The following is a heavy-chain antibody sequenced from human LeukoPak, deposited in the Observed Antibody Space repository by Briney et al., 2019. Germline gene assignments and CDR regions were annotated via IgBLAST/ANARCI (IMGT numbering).Heavy chain of an antibody. V-gene: IGHV3-7*01. D-gene: IGHD4-17*01. J-gene: IGHJ4*02. CDR2: IKKDGSQR. CDR3: ARDRTVTTFDS. Sequence: GGSLRLSSAASGFTFGSYWMSWVRQAPGKGREWVANIKKDGSQRYYVDSVKGRFTSSRDNAKNSLYLQMISLRVEDTALYYCARDRTVTTFDSWGQGTLVTVSS. CDR1: GFTFGSYW.